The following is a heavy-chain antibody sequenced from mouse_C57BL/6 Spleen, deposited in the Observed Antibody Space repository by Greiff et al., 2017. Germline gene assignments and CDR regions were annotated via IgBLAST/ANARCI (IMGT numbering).Heavy chain of an antibody. V-gene: IGHV1-15*01. CDR1: GYTFTDYE. J-gene: IGHJ2*01. CDR2: IDPETGGT. Sequence: QVQLQQSGAELVRPGASVTLSCKASGYTFTDYEVHWVKQTPVHGLEWIGAIDPETGGTAYNQKFKGKAILTADKSSSTAYMELRSLTSEDSAVYYCTRDYYGPPYYFDYWGQGTTLTVSS. D-gene: IGHD1-1*01. CDR3: TRDYYGPPYYFDY.